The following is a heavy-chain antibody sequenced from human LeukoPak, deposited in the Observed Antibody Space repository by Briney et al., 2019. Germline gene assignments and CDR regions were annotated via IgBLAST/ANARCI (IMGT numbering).Heavy chain of an antibody. Sequence: PGGSLRLSCAASGFIFSPYWVTWVRPAPGMGLEWVANMKEDGGEKFYVDSVRGRFTISRDNAKNSLYLQMNSLRVEDTGVYYCARVRTEWYIDLWGRGTLVTVST. CDR3: ARVRTEWYIDL. D-gene: IGHD2-8*02. J-gene: IGHJ2*01. CDR1: GFIFSPYW. V-gene: IGHV3-7*01. CDR2: MKEDGGEK.